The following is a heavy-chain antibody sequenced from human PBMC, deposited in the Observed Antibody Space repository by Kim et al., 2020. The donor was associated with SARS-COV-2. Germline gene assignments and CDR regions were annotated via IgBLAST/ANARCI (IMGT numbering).Heavy chain of an antibody. J-gene: IGHJ3*02. D-gene: IGHD3-10*01. V-gene: IGHV3-11*01. CDR1: GFTFSDYY. Sequence: GGSLRLSCAASGFTFSDYYMSWIRQAPGKGLEWVSYISSSGSTIYYADSVKGRFTISRDNAKNSLYLQMNSLRAEDTAVYYCARIWKARSYYGSGSYHRLDAFYISGHGAIVSLSS. CDR2: ISSSGSTI. CDR3: ARIWKARSYYGSGSYHRLDAFYI.